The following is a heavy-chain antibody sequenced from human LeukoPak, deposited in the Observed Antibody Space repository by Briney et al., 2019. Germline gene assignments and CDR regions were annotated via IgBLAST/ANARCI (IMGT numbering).Heavy chain of an antibody. V-gene: IGHV3-11*01. J-gene: IGHJ4*02. Sequence: PGGSLRLSCAASGFTFSDSYMTWIRQAPGKGLELLSYISGSASGVNYIDSVRGRFTISRDNAKNSLYLHMNSLTVEDTAVYYCSRDPRHNDYWGQGTLVTVSS. CDR2: ISGSASGV. CDR1: GFTFSDSY. CDR3: SRDPRHNDY.